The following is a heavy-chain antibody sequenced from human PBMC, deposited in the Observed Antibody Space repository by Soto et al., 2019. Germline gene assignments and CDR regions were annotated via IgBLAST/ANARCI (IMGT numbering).Heavy chain of an antibody. CDR3: ARDPTGGSSGYYLYYFDY. J-gene: IGHJ4*02. CDR2: ISGGGGST. V-gene: IGHV3-23*01. Sequence: PGGSLRLSCAASGFTFSDHYMDWVRQAPGKGLEWVSAISGGGGSTYFADSVKGRFTISRDNSKNTLYLQINSLRAEDTAVYYCARDPTGGSSGYYLYYFDYWGQGTLVTVSS. D-gene: IGHD3-22*01. CDR1: GFTFSDHY.